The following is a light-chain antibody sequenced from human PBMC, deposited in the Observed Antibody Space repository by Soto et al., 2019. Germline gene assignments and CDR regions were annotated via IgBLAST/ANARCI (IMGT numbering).Light chain of an antibody. J-gene: IGLJ2*01. V-gene: IGLV2-8*01. CDR1: SSDIGGYNY. CDR3: SSYAGSSNFAV. Sequence: QSALTQPPSASGSPGQSVTISCTGTSSDIGGYNYVSWYQKHPGKAPKLMISEVNKWPSGVPDRFSGSKSGNTASLTVSGLQAEDEAYYYCSSYAGSSNFAVFGGGTKLTV. CDR2: EVN.